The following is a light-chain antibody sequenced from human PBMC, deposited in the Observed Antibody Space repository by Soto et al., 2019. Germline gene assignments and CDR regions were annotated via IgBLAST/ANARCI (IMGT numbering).Light chain of an antibody. CDR2: DAS. J-gene: IGKJ5*01. Sequence: IVLTHAPATLSLSAWARATVCYGLCQSVSSYLAWYQQKPGQAPRLLIYDASNRATGIPARFSGRGSGTDFTLTINRLEPEDFAVYFCQEYDAPPPITFGLGTRLEIK. CDR1: QSVSSY. V-gene: IGKV3-11*01. CDR3: QEYDAPPPIT.